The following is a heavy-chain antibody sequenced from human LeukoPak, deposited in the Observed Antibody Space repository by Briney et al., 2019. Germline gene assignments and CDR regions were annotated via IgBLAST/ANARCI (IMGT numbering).Heavy chain of an antibody. D-gene: IGHD6-6*01. CDR1: EFTFTSYE. CDR2: ISSSGNTI. CDR3: ARGPSIAARYDAFDI. J-gene: IGHJ3*02. V-gene: IGHV3-48*03. Sequence: GSLRLSCAASEFTFTSYELNWVRQAPGKGLEWVSYISSSGNTISYADSVKGRFTISRDNAKNSLYLQVISLRAEDTAVYYCARGPSIAARYDAFDIWGQGTIVTVSS.